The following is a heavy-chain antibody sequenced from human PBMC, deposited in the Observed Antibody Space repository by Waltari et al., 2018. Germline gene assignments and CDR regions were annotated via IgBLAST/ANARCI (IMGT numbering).Heavy chain of an antibody. V-gene: IGHV1-2*02. CDR2: INPNSGGT. CDR1: GYTFPGYY. CDR3: ARDLKESKGDYSMDY. Sequence: QVQLVQSGAEVKKPGASVKVSCKASGYTFPGYYMHRVRQAPGQGLEWMGWINPNSGGTNYAQKFQGRVTMTRDTSISTAYMELSRLRSDDTAVYYCARDLKESKGDYSMDYWGQGTLVTVSS. D-gene: IGHD4-4*01. J-gene: IGHJ4*02.